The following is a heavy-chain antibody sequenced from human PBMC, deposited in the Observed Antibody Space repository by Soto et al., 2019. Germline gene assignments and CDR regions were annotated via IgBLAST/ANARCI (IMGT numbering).Heavy chain of an antibody. V-gene: IGHV1-2*02. CDR3: ARGISITMIVVVINDY. D-gene: IGHD3-22*01. CDR2: INPNSGGT. Sequence: ASVKVSGKASGYTVTGYYMHWVRQAPGQGLEWMGWINPNSGGTNYAQKFQGRVTMTRDTSISTAYMELSRLRSDDTAVYYCARGISITMIVVVINDYWGQGTLVTVSS. CDR1: GYTVTGYY. J-gene: IGHJ4*02.